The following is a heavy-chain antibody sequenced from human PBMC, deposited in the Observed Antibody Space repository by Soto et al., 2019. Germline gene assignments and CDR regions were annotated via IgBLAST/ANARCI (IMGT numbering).Heavy chain of an antibody. CDR1: GYTFSNYG. V-gene: IGHV1-18*01. D-gene: IGHD2-2*03. CDR3: ARVGQCSSTTCRYYYYYGMDV. Sequence: QVQLVQSGVEVKKPGASVTVSCKASGYTFSNYGISWVRQAPGQGLEWMGWISGYNGNTNFAQNLQGRVTLTTDPSTSTAYMELRILRSDDTAVYYCARVGQCSSTTCRYYYYYGMDVWGQGTTVTVSS. CDR2: ISGYNGNT. J-gene: IGHJ6*02.